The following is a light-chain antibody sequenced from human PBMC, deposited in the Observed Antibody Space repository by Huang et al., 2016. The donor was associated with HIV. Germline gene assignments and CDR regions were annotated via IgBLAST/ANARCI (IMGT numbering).Light chain of an antibody. Sequence: EIVMTQSPATLSVSPGENVTLSCRANRSVSTNLAWYQQRPGQAPRLLLYGSATRAPGIPARFSGSGSGTDFSLTISSLQSEDFALYYCHQYNNWLLSFGGGTRVDI. CDR1: RSVSTN. CDR2: GSA. CDR3: HQYNNWLLS. J-gene: IGKJ4*01. V-gene: IGKV3-15*01.